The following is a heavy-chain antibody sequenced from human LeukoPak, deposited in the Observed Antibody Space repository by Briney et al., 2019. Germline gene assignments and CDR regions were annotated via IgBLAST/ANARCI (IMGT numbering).Heavy chain of an antibody. CDR2: ISKDGSDK. Sequence: GGPLRLSCAASGFTFSDYAMHRVRQAPGKGLEWVAVISKDGSDKYYPGSVRGRFTISRDNSKNTIYLQMDSLRAEDTAIYYCARDYWWNYDYWGQGTLVTVSS. CDR1: GFTFSDYA. CDR3: ARDYWWNYDY. V-gene: IGHV3-30-3*01. D-gene: IGHD1-7*01. J-gene: IGHJ4*02.